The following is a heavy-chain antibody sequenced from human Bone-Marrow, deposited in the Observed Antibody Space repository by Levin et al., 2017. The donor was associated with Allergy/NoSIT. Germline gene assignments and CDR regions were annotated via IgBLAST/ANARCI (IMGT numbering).Heavy chain of an antibody. CDR3: ARPWGGSISVDY. CDR2: ISIDGSDT. D-gene: IGHD1-26*01. Sequence: GGSLRLSCSASGFTFSNYWMHWVRQAPGKGLMWVSRISIDGSDTIYADSVKGRFTISRDNAKNTLYLQMNSLRVEDTALYYCARPWGGSISVDYWGQGTLVTVSS. J-gene: IGHJ4*02. CDR1: GFTFSNYW. V-gene: IGHV3-74*01.